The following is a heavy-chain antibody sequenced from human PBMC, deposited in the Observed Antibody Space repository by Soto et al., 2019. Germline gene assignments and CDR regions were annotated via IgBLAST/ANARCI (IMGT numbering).Heavy chain of an antibody. Sequence: LRLSCVASGFSFSSYWMSWVRQAPGKGLEWVANIKPDGSEGYYVDSVKGRFTLSRDNTKNSLYLQMKTLRAEDTAVYYCAKANCIFNSCFDNWFDPWGQGTLVTVSS. CDR1: GFSFSSYW. CDR3: AKANCIFNSCFDNWFDP. CDR2: IKPDGSEG. D-gene: IGHD3-3*01. J-gene: IGHJ5*02. V-gene: IGHV3-7*05.